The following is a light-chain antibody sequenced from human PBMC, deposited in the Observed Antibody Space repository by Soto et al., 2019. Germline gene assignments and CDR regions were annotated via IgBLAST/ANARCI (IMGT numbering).Light chain of an antibody. Sequence: DIRMTQSPSSLSASVGDRITITCRASQSISRYLNWYQHKPGKAPKLLINAASSLERGVPSRFSGSGSGTEFTLTISSLQPEDFATYHCQQVNDYPITFGQGTRLEI. V-gene: IGKV1-9*01. J-gene: IGKJ5*01. CDR3: QQVNDYPIT. CDR1: QSISRY. CDR2: AAS.